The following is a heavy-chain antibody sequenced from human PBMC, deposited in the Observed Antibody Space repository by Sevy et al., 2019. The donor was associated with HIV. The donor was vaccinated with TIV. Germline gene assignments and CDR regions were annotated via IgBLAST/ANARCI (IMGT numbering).Heavy chain of an antibody. V-gene: IGHV3-23*01. J-gene: IGHJ3*02. D-gene: IGHD2-2*01. Sequence: GGSLRLSCAVSGFSGFTFSSFVISWVRQAPGKGLEWVSAISGSGGGPYYADSVKGRFTISRDNSKNTLYLQMNSLRSEDTAIYYCAKDRVAVVGDAFDSWGQGTMVTVSS. CDR2: ISGSGGGP. CDR3: AKDRVAVVGDAFDS. CDR1: GFSGFTFSSFV.